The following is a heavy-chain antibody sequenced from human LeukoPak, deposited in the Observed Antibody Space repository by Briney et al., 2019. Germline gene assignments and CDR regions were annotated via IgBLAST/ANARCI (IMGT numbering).Heavy chain of an antibody. D-gene: IGHD3-10*01. Sequence: SGPTLFNSPEQPLLTSSAAVFSTGTSAVGVGWIRQPPGEALEWLALIYWVDDKRYSSSLKSRLTITNDTSKNQVVLTMTNMCPVNTRIYYCAHTMVRGIILDYWGQGTLVTVSS. V-gene: IGHV2-5*02. CDR1: VFSTGTSAVG. CDR2: IYWVDDK. CDR3: AHTMVRGIILDY. J-gene: IGHJ4*02.